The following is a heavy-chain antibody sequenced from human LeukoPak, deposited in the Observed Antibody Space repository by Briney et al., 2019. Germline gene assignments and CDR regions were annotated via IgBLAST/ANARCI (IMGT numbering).Heavy chain of an antibody. CDR3: ARVPVDTFELSY. CDR1: GGSISSYY. J-gene: IGHJ4*02. Sequence: SETLSLTCTVSGGSISSYYWSWIRQPAGKGLEWIGRIYTSGSTNYNPSLKSRVTISVDTSKNQFSLKLSSVTAADTAVYYCARVPVDTFELSYWGQGTLVTVSS. CDR2: IYTSGST. V-gene: IGHV4-4*07. D-gene: IGHD3-16*01.